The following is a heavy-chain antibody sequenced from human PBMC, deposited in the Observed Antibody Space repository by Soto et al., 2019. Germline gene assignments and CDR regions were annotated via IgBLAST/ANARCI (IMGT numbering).Heavy chain of an antibody. D-gene: IGHD6-6*01. CDR2: IKQDGSEE. CDR3: AREIAARL. Sequence: GGSLRLSCAASGFTFSSYWMSWFRQAPGKGLEWVANIKQDGSEENYVDSVKGRFTISRDDAKNALYLQMNSLRVEDTAVYYCAREIAARLWGKGTTVTVSS. CDR1: GFTFSSYW. V-gene: IGHV3-7*01. J-gene: IGHJ6*04.